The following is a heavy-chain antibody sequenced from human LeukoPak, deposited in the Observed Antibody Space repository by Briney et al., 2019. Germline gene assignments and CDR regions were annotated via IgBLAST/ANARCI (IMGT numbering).Heavy chain of an antibody. V-gene: IGHV3-23*01. CDR1: GFTFGNYG. D-gene: IGHD2-21*02. J-gene: IGHJ4*02. CDR2: ISGSGGST. CDR3: AKSHHVTAIDY. Sequence: GGSLRLSCAASGFTFGNYGMTWVRQAPGKGLEWVSAISGSGGSTYYAGSVKGRFTISRDNSKNTLYLQMNSLRADDTAVYYCAKSHHVTAIDYWGQGTLVTVSS.